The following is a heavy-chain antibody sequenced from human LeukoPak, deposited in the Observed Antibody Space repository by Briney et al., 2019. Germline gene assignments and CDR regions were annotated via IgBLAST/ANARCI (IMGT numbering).Heavy chain of an antibody. CDR3: ARRATSGWYSLDY. J-gene: IGHJ4*02. CDR2: VGTAGTGT. Sequence: GGSLRLSCAASGFTFSSHPMSWVRQAPGKGLEWVSSVGTAGTGTYYAESVKGRFTISRDNSKNTIYLQMSSLRAEDTAIYYCARRATSGWYSLDYWGQGTLASVSS. V-gene: IGHV3-23*01. D-gene: IGHD6-19*01. CDR1: GFTFSSHP.